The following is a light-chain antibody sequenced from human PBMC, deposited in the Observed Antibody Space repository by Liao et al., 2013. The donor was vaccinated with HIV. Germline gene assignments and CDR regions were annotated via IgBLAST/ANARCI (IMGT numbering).Light chain of an antibody. Sequence: SYELTQPPSVSVSPGQTASITCSGDKLGDKYVTWYRQRPGQSPVLVIYENDKRPSGLPERFSGSSSGNTATLTISGTQAMDEADYYCQAWDSSTVVFGGGTKLTVL. V-gene: IGLV3-1*01. CDR1: KLGDKY. CDR3: QAWDSSTVV. CDR2: END. J-gene: IGLJ2*01.